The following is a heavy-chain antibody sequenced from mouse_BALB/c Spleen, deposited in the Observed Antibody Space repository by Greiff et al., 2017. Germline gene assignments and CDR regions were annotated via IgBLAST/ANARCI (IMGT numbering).Heavy chain of an antibody. CDR1: GFSLNSYG. D-gene: IGHD2-4*01. CDR3: AKPSMITTGFAY. Sequence: QVQLQQSGPGLVAPSQSLSITCTVSGFSLNSYGVSWVRQPPGKGLEWLGVIWGDGSTNDHSALISRLSISKDNSKSQVYLKLNSLQTDDTATYYCAKPSMITTGFAYWGQGTLVTVSA. CDR2: IWGDGST. J-gene: IGHJ3*01. V-gene: IGHV2-3*01.